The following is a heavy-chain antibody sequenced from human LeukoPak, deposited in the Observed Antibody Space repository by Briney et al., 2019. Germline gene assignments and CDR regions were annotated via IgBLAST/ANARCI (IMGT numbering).Heavy chain of an antibody. CDR1: GFTFSGSA. D-gene: IGHD6-13*01. CDR3: TSRPRKLVGQQLVTLDY. J-gene: IGHJ4*02. Sequence: QPGGSLRLSCAASGFTFSGSAMHWARHASGEGLEWVGRIRSKANSYATAYAASVKRRFTISIDDSKNTAYLQMNSLKTEDTPVYYCTSRPRKLVGQQLVTLDYWGQGTLVTVSS. CDR2: IRSKANSYAT. V-gene: IGHV3-73*01.